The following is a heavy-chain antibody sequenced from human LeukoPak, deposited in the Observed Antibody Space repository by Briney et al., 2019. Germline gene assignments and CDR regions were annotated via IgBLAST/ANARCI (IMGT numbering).Heavy chain of an antibody. CDR2: IYSGGST. V-gene: IGHV3-66*01. Sequence: GGSLRLSCAASGFIVSNNYMSWVRQAPGKGLECVSVIYSGGSTYYADSVKGRFTISRDNSKNTLYLQMNSLRAEDTAVYYCAKARTRGYSYGSFDYWGQGTLVTVSS. D-gene: IGHD5-18*01. CDR3: AKARTRGYSYGSFDY. CDR1: GFIVSNNY. J-gene: IGHJ4*02.